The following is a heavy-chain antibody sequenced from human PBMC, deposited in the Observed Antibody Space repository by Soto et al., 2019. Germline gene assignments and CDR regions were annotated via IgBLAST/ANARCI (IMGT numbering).Heavy chain of an antibody. CDR1: GYSFTSYW. V-gene: IGHV5-51*01. CDR2: IYPGDSDT. D-gene: IGHD3-10*01. J-gene: IGHJ6*02. Sequence: PGESLKISCKGSGYSFTSYWIGWVRQMPGKGLEWMGIIYPGDSDTRYSPSFQGQVTISADKSISTAYLQWSSLKASDTAMYYCARSLYGSKTYYYGMDVWGQGTTVTVSS. CDR3: ARSLYGSKTYYYGMDV.